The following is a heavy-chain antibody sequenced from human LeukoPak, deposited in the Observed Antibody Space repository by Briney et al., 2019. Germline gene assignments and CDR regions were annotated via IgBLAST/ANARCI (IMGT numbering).Heavy chain of an antibody. D-gene: IGHD3-22*01. CDR2: INPNSGGT. CDR1: GYSFTGYY. V-gene: IGHV1-2*02. Sequence: ASVKVSCKASGYSFTGYYMHWVRQAPGQGLEWMGWINPNSGGTNYAQKFQGRVTMTRDTSISTAYMELSRLRSDDTAVYYCAKTGYYYDTSGYYSSSDAFDIWGQGTMVTVSS. J-gene: IGHJ3*02. CDR3: AKTGYYYDTSGYYSSSDAFDI.